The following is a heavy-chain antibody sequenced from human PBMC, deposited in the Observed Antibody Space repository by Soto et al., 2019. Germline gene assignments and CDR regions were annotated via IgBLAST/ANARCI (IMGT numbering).Heavy chain of an antibody. D-gene: IGHD2-15*01. CDR2: ISSSSSYI. J-gene: IGHJ2*01. CDR3: ARDLVVVAATNWYFDL. Sequence: EVQLVESGGGLVKPGGSLRLSCAASGFTFSSYSMNWVRQAPGKGLEWVSSISSSSSYIYYADSVKGRFTISRDNAKNSLYLQMNSLRAEDTAVYYCARDLVVVAATNWYFDLWGRGTLVTVSS. CDR1: GFTFSSYS. V-gene: IGHV3-21*01.